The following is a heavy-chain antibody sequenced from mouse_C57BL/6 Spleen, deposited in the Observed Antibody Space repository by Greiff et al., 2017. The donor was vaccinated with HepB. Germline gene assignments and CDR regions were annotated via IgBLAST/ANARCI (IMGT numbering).Heavy chain of an antibody. CDR1: GYSITSGYG. D-gene: IGHD1-2*01. CDR2: ISYSGST. Sequence: EVQLQQSGPGLVKPSQSLSLTCTVTGYSITSGYGWNWIRQFPGNKLEWMGYISYSGSTNYNPSLKSRISITRDTSKNQFFLQLNSVSTEDTATYYCARTARIKYWGQGATLTVSS. CDR3: ARTARIKY. J-gene: IGHJ2*01. V-gene: IGHV3-2*02.